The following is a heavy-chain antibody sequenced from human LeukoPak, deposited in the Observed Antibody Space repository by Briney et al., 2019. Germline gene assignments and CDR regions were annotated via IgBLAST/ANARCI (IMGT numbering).Heavy chain of an antibody. V-gene: IGHV1-2*02. CDR2: INPNSGGA. D-gene: IGHD1-26*01. CDR3: ARWSGRYDY. J-gene: IGHJ4*02. Sequence: ASVKVSCKASGYTFTSYDINWVRQAPGQGLEWMGWINPNSGGANYAQKFQGRVTMTRDTSISTAYMELSRLRSDDTAVYYCARWSGRYDYWGQGTLVTVSS. CDR1: GYTFTSYD.